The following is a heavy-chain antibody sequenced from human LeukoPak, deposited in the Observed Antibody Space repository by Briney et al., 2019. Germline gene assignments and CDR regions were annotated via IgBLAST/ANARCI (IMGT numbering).Heavy chain of an antibody. CDR2: ITSTSTYI. CDR1: GFTFSSYN. CDR3: AKERPHGMDV. V-gene: IGHV3-21*01. J-gene: IGHJ6*02. D-gene: IGHD6-6*01. Sequence: GGSLRLSCTGSGFTFSSYNMNWVRQAPGKGLEWVSTITSTSTYIAYADSVKGRFTISRDNADNSVYLQMSSLRADDTAMYYCAKERPHGMDVWGQGTSVTVSS.